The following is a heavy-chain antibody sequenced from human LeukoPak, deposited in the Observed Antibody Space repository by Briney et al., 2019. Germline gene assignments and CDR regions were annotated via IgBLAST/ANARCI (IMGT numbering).Heavy chain of an antibody. V-gene: IGHV1-2*02. CDR2: INPNSGGT. J-gene: IGHJ6*03. Sequence: ASVKVSCKASGYTFTGYYIHWVRQAPGKRLEGMGWINPNSGGTNYAQKFQGRVTMTRDTSISTAYMELSRLRSDDTAVYYCARDARRGYYYYMDVWGKGTTVTVSS. CDR3: ARDARRGYYYYMDV. CDR1: GYTFTGYY.